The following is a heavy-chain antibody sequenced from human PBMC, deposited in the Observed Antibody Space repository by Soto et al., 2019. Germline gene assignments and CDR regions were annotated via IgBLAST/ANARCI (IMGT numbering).Heavy chain of an antibody. D-gene: IGHD6-13*01. CDR3: AAETAAAGTVFIYYYGMDV. J-gene: IGHJ6*02. Sequence: SVKVSCKASGCTFTSSAVQWVRQARGQRLEWIGWIVVGSGNTNYAQKFQERVTITRDMSTSTAYMELSSLRSEDTAVYYCAAETAAAGTVFIYYYGMDVWGQGTTVTVSS. CDR2: IVVGSGNT. V-gene: IGHV1-58*01. CDR1: GCTFTSSA.